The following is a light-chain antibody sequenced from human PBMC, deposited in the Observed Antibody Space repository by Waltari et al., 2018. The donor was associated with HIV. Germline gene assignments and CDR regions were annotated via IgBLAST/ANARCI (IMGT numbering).Light chain of an antibody. J-gene: IGKJ2*01. V-gene: IGKV3-15*01. CDR1: QSVSSN. CDR3: QQYNNWPPYT. Sequence: EIVMTQSPATLSVSPGERAILSCRASQSVSSNLAWYQQKPGQAPRLPIYSASTRATGVPARFSGSGSGTDFTLTISSLQSEDFAVYHCQQYNNWPPYTFGQGTRLEIK. CDR2: SAS.